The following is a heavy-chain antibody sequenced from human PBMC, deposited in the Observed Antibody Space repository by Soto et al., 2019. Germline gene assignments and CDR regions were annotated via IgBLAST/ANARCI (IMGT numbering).Heavy chain of an antibody. D-gene: IGHD2-2*01. V-gene: IGHV3-23*01. CDR2: ISGNGGDYT. J-gene: IGHJ4*02. CDR3: VPLCRYCSTTTPS. Sequence: EVQLLESGGGLVHPGGSLRLSCAASGFTFSTYAMSWVRQAPRKGLEWVSAISGNGGDYTYYADSVKGRFTISRDNSKNTLYLQMNSLRAEDTAVYYCVPLCRYCSTTTPSWGQGTLVTVSS. CDR1: GFTFSTYA.